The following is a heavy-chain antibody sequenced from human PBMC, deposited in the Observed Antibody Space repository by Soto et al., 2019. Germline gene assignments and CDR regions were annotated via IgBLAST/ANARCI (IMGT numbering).Heavy chain of an antibody. CDR1: GVTFDDYT. CDR3: AKDTTEAMVRGVANYYGMDV. J-gene: IGHJ6*02. Sequence: GGSLRLSCAASGVTFDDYTMHWVRQAPGKGLEWVSLISWDGGSTYYADSVKGRFTISRDNSKNSLYLQMNSLRTEDTALYYCAKDTTEAMVRGVANYYGMDVWGQGTTVTVSS. CDR2: ISWDGGST. D-gene: IGHD3-10*01. V-gene: IGHV3-43*01.